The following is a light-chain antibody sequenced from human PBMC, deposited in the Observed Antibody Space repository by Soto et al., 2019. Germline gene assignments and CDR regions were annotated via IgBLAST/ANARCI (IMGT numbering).Light chain of an antibody. CDR1: SGDIGGYNY. CDR3: SSYVGTNTLV. Sequence: QAALTQPPSASGSPGQSVTIPCTGTSGDIGGYNYVSWYQQHPGKAPKLLIYEVSKRPSGVPDRFSGSKSGSTASLTVSGPQAEDEADYYCSSYVGTNTLVFGGGTKVTVL. J-gene: IGLJ2*01. CDR2: EVS. V-gene: IGLV2-8*01.